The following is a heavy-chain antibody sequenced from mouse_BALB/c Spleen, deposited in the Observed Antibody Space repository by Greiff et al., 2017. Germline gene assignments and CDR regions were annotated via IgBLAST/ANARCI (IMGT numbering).Heavy chain of an antibody. D-gene: IGHD3-3*01. CDR1: GYTFTSYY. Sequence: VQLQQSGPELVKPGASVRISCKASGYTFTSYYIHWVKQRPGQGLEWIGWIYPGNVNTKYNEKFKGKATLTADKSSSTAYMQLSSLTSEDSAVYFCAREDSWGAMDYWGQGTSVTVSS. CDR3: AREDSWGAMDY. J-gene: IGHJ4*01. V-gene: IGHV1S56*01. CDR2: IYPGNVNT.